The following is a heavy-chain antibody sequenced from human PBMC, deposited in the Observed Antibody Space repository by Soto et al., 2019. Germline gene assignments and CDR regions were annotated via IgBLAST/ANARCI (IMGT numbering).Heavy chain of an antibody. CDR3: AKRPRALLTFDY. CDR2: ISDSGGTS. V-gene: IGHV3-23*04. Sequence: VQLVDSGGGLVQPGGSLRLSCAASGFIFSNYVMSWVRQAPGKGLEWVSSISDSGGTSYYADSVKGRFTISRDNSKTTLYLQMTSLRAEDTAIYYCAKRPRALLTFDYWGQGTLVTVSS. D-gene: IGHD1-26*01. CDR1: GFIFSNYV. J-gene: IGHJ4*02.